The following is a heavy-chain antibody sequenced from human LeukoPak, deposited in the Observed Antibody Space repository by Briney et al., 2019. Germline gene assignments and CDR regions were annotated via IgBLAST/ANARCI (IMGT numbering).Heavy chain of an antibody. V-gene: IGHV3-23*01. CDR1: GFTFSSYA. Sequence: PGGSLRLSCAASGFTFSSYAMSWVRQAPGKGLEWVSTISGSGGSTYYADSVEGRFTISRDNSKNTLYLQMNNLRAEDTAVHYCAKGWDHYYYYYMDVWGKGTTVTVSS. CDR3: AKGWDHYYYYYMDV. J-gene: IGHJ6*03. CDR2: ISGSGGST. D-gene: IGHD1-26*01.